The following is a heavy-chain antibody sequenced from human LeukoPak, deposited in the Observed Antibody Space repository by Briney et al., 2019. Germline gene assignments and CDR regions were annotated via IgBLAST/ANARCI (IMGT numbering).Heavy chain of an antibody. CDR3: ARELRAAAGNFDY. D-gene: IGHD6-13*01. CDR1: GGSISSGSYY. CDR2: IYTSGST. J-gene: IGHJ4*02. V-gene: IGHV4-61*02. Sequence: PSETLSLTCTVSGGSISSGSYYWSWIRQPAGKGLEWIGRIYTSGSTNYNPSLKSRVTISVDTSKNQFSLKLSSVTAADTAVYYCARELRAAAGNFDYWGQGTLVTVSS.